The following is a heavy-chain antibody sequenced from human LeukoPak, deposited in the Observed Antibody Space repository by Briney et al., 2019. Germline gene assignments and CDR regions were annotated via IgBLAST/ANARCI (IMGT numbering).Heavy chain of an antibody. V-gene: IGHV4-4*08. CDR1: GGYIGSYY. J-gene: IGHJ1*01. Sequence: PSETLSLTCTVSGGYIGSYYWSWIRQPPGKGLEWIGYIYRFGNTDYNPSLMRRVTISLDTSKKQLSLNLTSVTAADTAVYYCAGRGQRYFRDWGQGTLVTVSS. CDR3: AGRGQRYFRD. CDR2: IYRFGNT.